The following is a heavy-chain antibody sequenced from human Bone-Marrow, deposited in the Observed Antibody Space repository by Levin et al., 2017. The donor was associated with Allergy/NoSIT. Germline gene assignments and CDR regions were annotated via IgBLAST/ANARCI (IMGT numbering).Heavy chain of an antibody. Sequence: TGGSLRLSCAASGFNFSIYWMTWVRQAPGKGLEWVASIKQDGSEGYYVDSVKGRFIISRDNAKNSMFLQMDSLRAEDTAVYYCARDDFDYWGQGTLVTVSS. J-gene: IGHJ4*02. CDR2: IKQDGSEG. CDR1: GFNFSIYW. V-gene: IGHV3-7*01. CDR3: ARDDFDY.